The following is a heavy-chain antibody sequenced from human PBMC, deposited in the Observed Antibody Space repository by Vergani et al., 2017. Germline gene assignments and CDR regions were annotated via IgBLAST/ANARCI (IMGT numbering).Heavy chain of an antibody. J-gene: IGHJ6*03. CDR2: INHSGST. CDR1: GGSFSGYY. CDR3: ARGRGQLVQYYYYMDV. Sequence: QVQLQQWGAGLLKPSETLSLTCAVYGGSFSGYYWSWIRQPPGKGLEWIGEINHSGSTNYNPSLKSRVTISVDTSKNRFSLKLSSVTAADTAVYYCARGRGQLVQYYYYMDVWGKGTTVTVSS. D-gene: IGHD6-6*01. V-gene: IGHV4-34*01.